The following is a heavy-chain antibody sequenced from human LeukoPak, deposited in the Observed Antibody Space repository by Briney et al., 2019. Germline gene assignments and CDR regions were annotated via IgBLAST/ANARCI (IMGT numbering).Heavy chain of an antibody. V-gene: IGHV1-58*02. D-gene: IGHD5-24*01. CDR3: AGIAPVEMATIPGGDAFDI. Sequence: SVKVSCKASGFTFTSSAMQWVRQARGQRLEWIGWIVVGSGNTNYAQKFQERVTITRDMSTSTAYMDLSSLRSEDTAVYYCAGIAPVEMATIPGGDAFDIWGQGTMVTVYS. J-gene: IGHJ3*02. CDR2: IVVGSGNT. CDR1: GFTFTSSA.